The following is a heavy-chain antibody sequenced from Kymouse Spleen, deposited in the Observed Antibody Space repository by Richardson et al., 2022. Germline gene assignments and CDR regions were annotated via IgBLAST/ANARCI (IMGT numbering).Heavy chain of an antibody. J-gene: IGHJ4*02. D-gene: IGHD2-2*02. V-gene: IGHV3-23*04. CDR1: GFTFSSYA. CDR2: ISGSGGST. Sequence: EVQLVESGGGLVQPGGSLRLSCAASGFTFSSYAMSWVRQAPGKGLEWVSAISGSGGSTYYADSVKGRFTISRDNSKNTLYLQMNSLRAEDTAVYYCAKDQQGYCSSTSCYAGDYWGQGTLVTVSS. CDR3: AKDQQGYCSSTSCYAGDY.